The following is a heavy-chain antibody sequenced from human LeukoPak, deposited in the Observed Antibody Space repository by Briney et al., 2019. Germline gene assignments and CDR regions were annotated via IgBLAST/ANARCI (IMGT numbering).Heavy chain of an antibody. CDR1: GGSVSRYY. V-gene: IGHV4-4*07. J-gene: IGHJ4*02. CDR3: ARVLSGGNSGAHY. Sequence: SETLSLTCTVSGGSVSRYYWSWIRQSAGKGLEWIGRIYNSGSTTYNPSLKSRVTMSIDTSKNQFSLKLTSVIVADTAVYYCARVLSGGNSGAHYWGQGTLVIVSS. CDR2: IYNSGST. D-gene: IGHD4-23*01.